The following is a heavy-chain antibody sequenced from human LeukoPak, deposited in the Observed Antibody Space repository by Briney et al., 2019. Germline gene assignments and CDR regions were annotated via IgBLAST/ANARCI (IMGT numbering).Heavy chain of an antibody. CDR2: ISSSSSTI. J-gene: IGHJ5*02. D-gene: IGHD1-26*01. V-gene: IGHV3-48*01. CDR1: GFTFSSYS. CDR3: ARDRTPIDSGSYYGDWFDP. Sequence: GGSLRLSCAASGFTFSSYSMNWVRQAPGKGLEWVSYISSSSSTIYYADSVKGRFTISRDNAKNSLYLQMNSLRAEVTAVYYCARDRTPIDSGSYYGDWFDPWGQGTLVTVSS.